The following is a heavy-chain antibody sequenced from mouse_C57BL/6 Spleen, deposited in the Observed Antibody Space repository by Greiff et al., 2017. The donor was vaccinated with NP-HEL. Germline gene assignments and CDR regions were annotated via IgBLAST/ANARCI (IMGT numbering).Heavy chain of an antibody. J-gene: IGHJ2*01. D-gene: IGHD2-5*01. V-gene: IGHV1-69*01. Sequence: QVQLQQPGAELVMPGASVKLSCKASGYTFTSYWMHWVKQRPGQGLEWIGEIDPSDSYTNYNQKFKGKSTLTVDKSSSTAYMQLSSLTSEDSAVYYCARGGYSNLMDYWGQGTTLTVSS. CDR2: IDPSDSYT. CDR3: ARGGYSNLMDY. CDR1: GYTFTSYW.